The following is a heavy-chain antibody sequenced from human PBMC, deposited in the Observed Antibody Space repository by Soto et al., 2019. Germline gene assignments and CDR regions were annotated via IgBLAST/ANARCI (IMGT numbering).Heavy chain of an antibody. CDR1: GFTFSNAW. J-gene: IGHJ5*02. CDR3: TRGIYSSSWYNWFDP. D-gene: IGHD6-13*01. V-gene: IGHV3-15*07. Sequence: PGGSLRLSCAASGFTFSNAWINWVRQAPGKGLEWVGRIKRKAYGGTTDYAAPVKGRFTISRDDTKNIAYLQMNSLKTEDTAVYYCTRGIYSSSWYNWFDPWGQGTLVTVSS. CDR2: IKRKAYGGTT.